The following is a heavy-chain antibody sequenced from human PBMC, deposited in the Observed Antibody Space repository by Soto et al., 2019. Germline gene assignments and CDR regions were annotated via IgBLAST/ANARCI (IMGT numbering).Heavy chain of an antibody. V-gene: IGHV4-39*01. CDR3: ARLNCSSTSCYLRYYYYGMDV. CDR1: GCSISSSSYY. J-gene: IGHJ6*02. CDR2: IYYSGST. Sequence: SETLSLTCTVSGCSISSSSYYWGWIRQPPGKGLEWIGSIYYSGSTYYNPSLKGRVTISVDTSKNQFSLKLSSVTAADTAVYYCARLNCSSTSCYLRYYYYGMDVWGQGTTVTVSS. D-gene: IGHD2-2*01.